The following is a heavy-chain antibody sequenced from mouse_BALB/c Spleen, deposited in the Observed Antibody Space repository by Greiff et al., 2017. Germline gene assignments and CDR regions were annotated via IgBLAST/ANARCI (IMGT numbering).Heavy chain of an antibody. Sequence: EVMLVESGGGLVQPGGSRKLSCAASGFTFSSFGMHWVRQAPEKGLEWVAYISSGSSTIYYADTVKGRFTISRDNPKNTLFLQMTSLRSEDTAMYYCARDRGAMDYWGQGTSVTVSS. CDR2: ISSGSSTI. J-gene: IGHJ4*01. CDR1: GFTFSSFG. CDR3: ARDRGAMDY. V-gene: IGHV5-17*02.